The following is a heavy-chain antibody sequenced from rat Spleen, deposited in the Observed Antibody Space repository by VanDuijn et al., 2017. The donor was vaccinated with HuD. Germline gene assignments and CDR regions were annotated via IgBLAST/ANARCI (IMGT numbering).Heavy chain of an antibody. CDR1: GYSITSNY. CDR2: ISYSGST. Sequence: EVQLQESGPGLVKPSQSLSLTCSVTGYSITSNYWGWIRKFPGNKMEWMAYISYSGSTGFNPSLKSRISITRDTSRNQFFLQLNSVTTEDTATYYCATRDNNYGYWGQGVLVTVSS. D-gene: IGHD1-10*01. J-gene: IGHJ2*01. CDR3: ATRDNNYGY. V-gene: IGHV3-1*01.